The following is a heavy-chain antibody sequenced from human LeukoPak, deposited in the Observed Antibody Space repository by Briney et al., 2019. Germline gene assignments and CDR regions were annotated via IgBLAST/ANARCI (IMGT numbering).Heavy chain of an antibody. J-gene: IGHJ2*01. V-gene: IGHV4-59*12. D-gene: IGHD4-17*01. CDR2: IYHSGST. CDR3: ARSDGDYEYWYFDL. Sequence: PSETLSLTCTVSGGSISSYYWSWIRQPPGKGLEWIGYIYHSGSTYYSPSLKSRVTISVDRSKNQFSLKLSSVTAADTAVYYCARSDGDYEYWYFDLWGRGTLVTVSS. CDR1: GGSISSYY.